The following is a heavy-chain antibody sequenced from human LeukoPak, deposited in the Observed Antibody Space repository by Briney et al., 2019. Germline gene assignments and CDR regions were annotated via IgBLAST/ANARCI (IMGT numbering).Heavy chain of an antibody. Sequence: TGGSLRLSCAASGFTFSSYWMHWVRQAPGKGLEWVSSISSSGSYIYYADSVKGRFTISRDNAKNSLYLQMNSLRVEDTAVYYCARDSGGYFDYWGQGTLVTVSS. CDR3: ARDSGGYFDY. J-gene: IGHJ4*02. V-gene: IGHV3-21*01. CDR1: GFTFSSYW. CDR2: ISSSGSYI. D-gene: IGHD3-16*01.